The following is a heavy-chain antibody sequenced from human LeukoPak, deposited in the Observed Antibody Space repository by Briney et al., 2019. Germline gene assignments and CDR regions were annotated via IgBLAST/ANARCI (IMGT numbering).Heavy chain of an antibody. J-gene: IGHJ3*02. CDR2: FDPEDGET. V-gene: IGHV1-24*01. D-gene: IGHD3-3*01. CDR1: GGTFSSYA. CDR3: ATFYYDFWSGYSSIAFDI. Sequence: ASVKVSCKASGGTFSSYAISWVRQAPGQGLEWMGGFDPEDGETIYAQKFQGRVTMTEDTSTDTAYMELSSLRSEDTAVYYCATFYYDFWSGYSSIAFDIWGQGTMVTVSS.